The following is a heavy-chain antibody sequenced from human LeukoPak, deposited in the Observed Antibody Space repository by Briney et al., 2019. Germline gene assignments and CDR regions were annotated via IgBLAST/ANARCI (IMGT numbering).Heavy chain of an antibody. Sequence: GGSLRLSCAASGFTFSSYGMHWVRQAPGKGLEWVAFIRYDGSNKYHADSVKGRFTISRDNSRNTLYLQMNSLRSEDTAVYYCAKDPRAYSSGPTRFDPWGQGTLVTVSS. CDR1: GFTFSSYG. D-gene: IGHD6-19*01. CDR2: IRYDGSNK. CDR3: AKDPRAYSSGPTRFDP. V-gene: IGHV3-30*02. J-gene: IGHJ5*02.